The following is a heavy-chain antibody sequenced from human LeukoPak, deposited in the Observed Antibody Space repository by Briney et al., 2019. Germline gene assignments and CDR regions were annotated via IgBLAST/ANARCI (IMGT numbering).Heavy chain of an antibody. Sequence: GGSLRLSCAASGFTFDDYAMHWVRQAPGKGLEWGSGISWNSGSIGYADSVKGRFTISRDNAKNSLYLQMNSLRAEDMALYYCAKATPDLAFDIWGQGTLVTVSS. J-gene: IGHJ4*02. CDR1: GFTFDDYA. CDR2: ISWNSGSI. D-gene: IGHD3-3*02. V-gene: IGHV3-9*03. CDR3: AKATPDLAFDI.